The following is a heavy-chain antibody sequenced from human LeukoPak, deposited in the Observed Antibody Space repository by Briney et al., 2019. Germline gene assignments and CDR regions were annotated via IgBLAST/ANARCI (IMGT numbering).Heavy chain of an antibody. CDR1: RFTFDDYG. Sequence: PGGSLRLSCAASRFTFDDYGMHWVRQAPGKGLEWVSGISWNKDSIGYADSVKGRFTISRDNAKSSLFLQMNSLRAEDTAVFYYARDQYDTWSRRGNFDSWGQGTLVIVSS. J-gene: IGHJ4*02. CDR3: ARDQYDTWSRRGNFDS. D-gene: IGHD3-3*01. CDR2: ISWNKDSI. V-gene: IGHV3-9*01.